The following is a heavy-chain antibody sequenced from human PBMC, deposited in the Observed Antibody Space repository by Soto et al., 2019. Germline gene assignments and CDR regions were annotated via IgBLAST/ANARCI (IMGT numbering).Heavy chain of an antibody. D-gene: IGHD3-16*01. CDR3: ARDTFGLHY. V-gene: IGHV3-74*01. CDR1: GLTFSNYW. CDR2: ISTDGSST. Sequence: EVQLVESGGGLVLPGGSLRLSCVTSGLTFSNYWMHWVRQAPGKGLVWVSRISTDGSSTDYADSVKGRFTISRDNAKNTLYLQMSSLRAEDTAVYYCARDTFGLHYWGQGTLVTVSS. J-gene: IGHJ4*02.